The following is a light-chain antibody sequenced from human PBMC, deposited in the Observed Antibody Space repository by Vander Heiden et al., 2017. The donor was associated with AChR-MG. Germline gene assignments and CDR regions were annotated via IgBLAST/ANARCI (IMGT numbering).Light chain of an antibody. CDR3: NSRDSDGNQGG. V-gene: IGLV3-19*01. CDR1: SLRSNY. CDR2: DKN. J-gene: IGLJ3*02. Sequence: SSEVTQDPAVSVTLGQTVRITCQGDSLRSNYASWYQQKPGQAPLLVIYDKNNRPSGIPDRFSGSNSGNTASLTITGAQAEDEADYDCNSRDSDGNQGGCVGGTQLTGL.